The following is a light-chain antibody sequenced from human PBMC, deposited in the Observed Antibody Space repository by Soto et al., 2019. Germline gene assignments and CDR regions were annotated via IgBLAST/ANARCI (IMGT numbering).Light chain of an antibody. CDR2: GNS. Sequence: QLVLTQPPSVSGAPGQRVTISCTGSSSNIGAGYDVRWYQQLPGTAPKLLIYGNSNRPSGVPDRFSGSKSGTSASLAITGLQAEDEADYYCQSYDSSLSGRVVFGGGTKVTVL. V-gene: IGLV1-40*01. CDR1: SSNIGAGYD. J-gene: IGLJ2*01. CDR3: QSYDSSLSGRVV.